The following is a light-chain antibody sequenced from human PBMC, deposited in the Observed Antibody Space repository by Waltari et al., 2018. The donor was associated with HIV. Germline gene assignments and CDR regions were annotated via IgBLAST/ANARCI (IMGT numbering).Light chain of an antibody. V-gene: IGLV2-8*01. CDR1: SSDVGGYNY. CDR3: SSYAGNYNLV. Sequence: QSALTQPPSASGSPGQSVTISCSGTSSDVGGYNYVSWYQRHPGKAPKLLIYEVIKRPSGVPDRFFGSKSGNTASLTVSGLQAEDEADYYCSSYAGNYNLVFGGGTK. CDR2: EVI. J-gene: IGLJ3*02.